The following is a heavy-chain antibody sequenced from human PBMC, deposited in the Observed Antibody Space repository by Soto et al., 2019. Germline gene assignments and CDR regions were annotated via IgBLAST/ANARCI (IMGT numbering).Heavy chain of an antibody. CDR2: IWYDGSNK. CDR3: ARDTVGATSDAFDI. D-gene: IGHD1-26*01. J-gene: IGHJ3*02. Sequence: GGSLRLSCAASGFTFNSYGMHWVRQAPGKGLEWVAVIWYDGSNKYYADSVKGRFTISRDNSKNTLYLQMNSLRAEDTAVYYCARDTVGATSDAFDIWGQGTMVPVSS. V-gene: IGHV3-33*01. CDR1: GFTFNSYG.